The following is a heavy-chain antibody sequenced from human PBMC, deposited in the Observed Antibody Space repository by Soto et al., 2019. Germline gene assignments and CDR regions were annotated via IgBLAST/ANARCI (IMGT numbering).Heavy chain of an antibody. CDR1: GFTFSSYA. D-gene: IGHD2-21*02. CDR3: AKGFIVVVTVLRPDDAFDI. CDR2: ISGGGGST. V-gene: IGHV3-23*01. J-gene: IGHJ3*02. Sequence: EVQLLESGGRLVQPGGSLRLSCAASGFTFSSYAMNWVRQAPGKGLEWVAGISGGGGSTYYVDSVKGRFTISRDTSKNTVYLQLNSLRAEDTAVYYCAKGFIVVVTVLRPDDAFDIWGQGTMVTVSS.